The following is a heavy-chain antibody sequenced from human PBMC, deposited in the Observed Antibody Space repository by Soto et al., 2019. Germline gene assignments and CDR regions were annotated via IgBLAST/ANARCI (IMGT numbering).Heavy chain of an antibody. CDR2: ISGSGGST. V-gene: IGHV3-23*01. Sequence: PGGSLRLSCAASGFTFTSHAMSWVRQAPGKGLEWVSGISGSGGSTYYADSVKGRFTISRDNSKNTLYLQMNSLRAEDTAVYYCAKGTYYYDSSPIYYFAYWGQGTLVTVSS. D-gene: IGHD3-22*01. CDR1: GFTFTSHA. J-gene: IGHJ4*02. CDR3: AKGTYYYDSSPIYYFAY.